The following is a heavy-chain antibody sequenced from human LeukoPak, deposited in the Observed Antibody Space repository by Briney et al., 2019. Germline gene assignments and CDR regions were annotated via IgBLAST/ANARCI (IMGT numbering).Heavy chain of an antibody. CDR2: MKQDGSEK. CDR1: GFTCSSYW. CDR3: VKYSSGWYYPHFDY. V-gene: IGHV3-7*01. Sequence: GGSLRLSCSASGFTCSSYWMSWVPQTPGKRLECVANMKQDGSEKYYVDSVKGRFTISRDNAKNSLYLLMNSLRAEDTAVYYCVKYSSGWYYPHFDYWGQGTLVTVSS. J-gene: IGHJ4*02. D-gene: IGHD6-19*01.